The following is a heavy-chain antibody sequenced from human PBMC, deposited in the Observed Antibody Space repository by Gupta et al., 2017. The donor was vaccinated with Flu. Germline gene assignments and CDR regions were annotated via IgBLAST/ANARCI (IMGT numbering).Heavy chain of an antibody. J-gene: IGHJ4*02. CDR3: ARGSSSWKY. CDR2: INHSGST. V-gene: IGHV4-34*01. CDR1: GGSFSGYY. Sequence: QVQLQQWGAGLLKPSATLSLTCAVYGGSFSGYYWSWIRQPPGKGLEWIGEINHSGSTNYNPSLKSRVTISGDTSKNQFSLKLSSVTAADTDVYYCARGSSSWKYWGQGTLVTVSS. D-gene: IGHD6-13*01.